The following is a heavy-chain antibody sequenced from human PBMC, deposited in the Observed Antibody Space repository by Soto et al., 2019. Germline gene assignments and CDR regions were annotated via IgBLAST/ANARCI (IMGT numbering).Heavy chain of an antibody. CDR2: IYYSGST. Sequence: LSLTCTVSGGSISSGDYYWSWIRQPPGKGLEWIGYIYYSGSTYYNPSLKSRVTISVDTSKNQFSLKLSSVTAADTAVYYCARGRQTWIQLLDYWGQGTLVTV. D-gene: IGHD5-18*01. CDR1: GGSISSGDYY. J-gene: IGHJ4*02. CDR3: ARGRQTWIQLLDY. V-gene: IGHV4-30-4*01.